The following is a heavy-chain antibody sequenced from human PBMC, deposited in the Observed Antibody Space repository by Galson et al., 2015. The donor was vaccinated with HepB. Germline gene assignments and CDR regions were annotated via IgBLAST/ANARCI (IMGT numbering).Heavy chain of an antibody. Sequence: SLRLSCAASGFTFSSYAMHWVRQAPGKGLEWVAVISYDGSNKYYADSVKGRFTISRDNSKNTLYLQMNSLRAEDTAVYYCARDRGCSSTSCYFDSWGQGTLVTVSS. CDR1: GFTFSSYA. V-gene: IGHV3-30-3*01. D-gene: IGHD2-2*01. CDR2: ISYDGSNK. J-gene: IGHJ4*02. CDR3: ARDRGCSSTSCYFDS.